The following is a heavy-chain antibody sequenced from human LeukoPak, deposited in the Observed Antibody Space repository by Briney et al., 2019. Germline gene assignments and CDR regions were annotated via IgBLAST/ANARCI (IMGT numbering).Heavy chain of an antibody. CDR3: VTRLA. J-gene: IGHJ5*02. Sequence: GGSLRLSCAASGFTVSSNYMSWVRQAPGKGLDWVSMIYSGGSTNYADSVKGRSTISRDSSKNTLYLQMNSLRAEDTAVYYCVTRLAWGQGTLVTVSS. D-gene: IGHD3-16*01. CDR1: GFTVSSNY. CDR2: IYSGGST. V-gene: IGHV3-53*01.